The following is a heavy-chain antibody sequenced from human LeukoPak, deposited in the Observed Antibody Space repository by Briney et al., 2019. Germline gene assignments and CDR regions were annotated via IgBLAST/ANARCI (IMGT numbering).Heavy chain of an antibody. J-gene: IGHJ4*02. D-gene: IGHD5-12*01. Sequence: GGSLRLSCAASGFTFSSYWMHWVRQAPGKGLVWVSRINSDGRSTSYADSVKGRFTISRDNAKNTLYLQMNSLRAEDTAVYYCASGQWLRSFDYWGQGTLVTVSS. CDR3: ASGQWLRSFDY. CDR1: GFTFSSYW. V-gene: IGHV3-74*01. CDR2: INSDGRST.